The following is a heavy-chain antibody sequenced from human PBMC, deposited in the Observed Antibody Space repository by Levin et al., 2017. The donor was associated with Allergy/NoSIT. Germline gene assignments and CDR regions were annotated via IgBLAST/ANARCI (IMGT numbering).Heavy chain of an antibody. CDR3: TTTGMGEIQWLLLG. CDR2: IKSKTDGGTT. D-gene: IGHD3-22*01. Sequence: TGGSLRLSCAASGFTFSNAWMSWVRQAPGKGLEWVGRIKSKTDGGTTDYAAPVKGRFTISRDDSKNTLYLQMNSLKTEDTAVYYCTTTGMGEIQWLLLGWGQGTLVTVSS. J-gene: IGHJ4*02. CDR1: GFTFSNAW. V-gene: IGHV3-15*01.